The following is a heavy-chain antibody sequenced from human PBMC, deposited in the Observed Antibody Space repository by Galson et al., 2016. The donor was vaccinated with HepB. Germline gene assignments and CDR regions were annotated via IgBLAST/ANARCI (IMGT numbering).Heavy chain of an antibody. Sequence: SETLSLTCTVSVGSVSSRSYYWGWIRQPPGKGLEWIASIYYSGSGSTSYNPSLRSRVTISVDTSKNQFSLKLYSVNAADTAVYYCARHLTYYYDISGYYSDWFDPWGKGTLVTVSS. CDR2: IYYSGSGST. CDR1: VGSVSSRSYY. D-gene: IGHD3-22*01. J-gene: IGHJ5*02. CDR3: ARHLTYYYDISGYYSDWFDP. V-gene: IGHV4-39*01.